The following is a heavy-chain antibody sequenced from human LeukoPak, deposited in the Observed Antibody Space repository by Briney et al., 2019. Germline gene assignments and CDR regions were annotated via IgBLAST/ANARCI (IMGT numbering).Heavy chain of an antibody. V-gene: IGHV4-61*09. CDR3: AIGPPYPPGVLDV. CDR1: GGSISSGSYY. CDR2: IYKSGST. Sequence: SETLSLTCTVSGGSISSGSYYCSWIRQPAGKGLEWIGHIYKSGSTNYNPSLKSRVTVSVDTSKNQFSLELSSVTAADTAVYYCAIGPPYPPGVLDVWGKGTTVTISS. J-gene: IGHJ6*03. D-gene: IGHD7-27*01.